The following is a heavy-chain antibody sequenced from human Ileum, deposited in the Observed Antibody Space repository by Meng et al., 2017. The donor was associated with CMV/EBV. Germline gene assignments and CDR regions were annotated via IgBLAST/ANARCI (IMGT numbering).Heavy chain of an antibody. Sequence: GESLKISCAASGFTFSTYTMSWVRQAPGKGPEWVSAISIGGDRTSYTDSVKGRFTISRDNSKNTVYLQMNALRAEDTAIYYCAPVGGWGTGTPTTMITWGQGTPVTVSS. CDR3: APVGGWGTGTPTTMIT. D-gene: IGHD4-17*01. CDR1: GFTFSTYT. V-gene: IGHV3-23*01. J-gene: IGHJ5*02. CDR2: ISIGGDRT.